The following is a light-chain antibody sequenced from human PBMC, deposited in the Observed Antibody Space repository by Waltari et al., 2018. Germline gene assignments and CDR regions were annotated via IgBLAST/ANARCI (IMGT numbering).Light chain of an antibody. CDR3: QQRSSLPIT. CDR1: QSISSY. Sequence: EIVLTQSPATLSLSPGERPTLSCRASQSISSYLAWYQQKPGQAPKLLIYDASNRATGIPARFSGSGSWTDFTLTITSLEPEEFAVYYCQQRSSLPITVGQGTRLDIK. CDR2: DAS. V-gene: IGKV3-11*01. J-gene: IGKJ5*01.